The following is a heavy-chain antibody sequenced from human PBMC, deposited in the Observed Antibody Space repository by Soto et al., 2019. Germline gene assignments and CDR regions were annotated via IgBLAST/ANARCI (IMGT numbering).Heavy chain of an antibody. J-gene: IGHJ3*02. CDR1: GGSISSYY. D-gene: IGHD3-9*01. CDR3: ASDTAPTDHAFDI. Sequence: SDTLSLTCTVSGGSISSYYWSWFRQPPGKGLEWIGYIYYSGSTSYNPSLKSRVTISVDTSKNQFSLKLSSVTAADTAVYYCASDTAPTDHAFDIWGQGXMVTVSS. V-gene: IGHV4-59*07. CDR2: IYYSGST.